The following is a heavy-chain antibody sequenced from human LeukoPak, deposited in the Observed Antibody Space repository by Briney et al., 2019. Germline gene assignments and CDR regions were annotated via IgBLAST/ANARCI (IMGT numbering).Heavy chain of an antibody. CDR2: INSDGSST. D-gene: IGHD6-19*01. J-gene: IGHJ3*02. V-gene: IGHV3-74*01. Sequence: PGGSLRLSCAASGFTFSSYWMHWVRQAPGKGLVWVSRINSDGSSTSYADSVKGRFTISRDNAKNTLYLQVNSLRAEDTAVYYCARGQWLGVDAFDIWGQGTMVTVSS. CDR3: ARGQWLGVDAFDI. CDR1: GFTFSSYW.